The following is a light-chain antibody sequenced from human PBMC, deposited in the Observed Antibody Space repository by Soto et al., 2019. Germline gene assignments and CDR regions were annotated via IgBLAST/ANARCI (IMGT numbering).Light chain of an antibody. CDR3: AAWGASLNGWV. J-gene: IGLJ3*02. CDR1: SSNIGSNT. V-gene: IGLV1-44*01. CDR2: SND. Sequence: QSVLTQPPSASGTPGQRVTISCSGSSSNIGSNTVNWYQQLPGTAPKLLIYSNDQRPSGVHDRFSGSKSGTSASLAISGLQSEDEADYYCAAWGASLNGWVFGGGTKLTGL.